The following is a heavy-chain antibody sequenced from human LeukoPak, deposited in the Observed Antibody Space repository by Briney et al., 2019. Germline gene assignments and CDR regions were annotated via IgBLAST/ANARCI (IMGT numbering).Heavy chain of an antibody. CDR1: GVTFSSYV. V-gene: IGHV3-30*18. CDR3: AKDYDILTGYYRTYFDY. CDR2: ISYDGSNK. Sequence: GGSLRLSCAASGVTFSSYVMHWVRQAPGKGLEWVAAISYDGSNKYYPDSVQGRFTISRDNSKNTLYLQMNSLRAEDTAVYYCAKDYDILTGYYRTYFDYWGQGTLVTVSS. D-gene: IGHD3-9*01. J-gene: IGHJ4*02.